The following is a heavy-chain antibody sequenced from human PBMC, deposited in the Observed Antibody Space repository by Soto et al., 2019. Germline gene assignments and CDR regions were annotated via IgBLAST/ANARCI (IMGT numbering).Heavy chain of an antibody. Sequence: SETLSLTCAVYGGSFSGYYWSWIRQPPGKGLEWIGEINHSGSTDYNPSLKSRVTISVDTSKNQFSLKLSSVTAADTAVYYCARAPLAESITIFGVVIIPLLAYWGQGTPVPVSS. CDR3: ARAPLAESITIFGVVIIPLLAY. V-gene: IGHV4-34*01. CDR1: GGSFSGYY. D-gene: IGHD3-3*01. J-gene: IGHJ4*02. CDR2: INHSGST.